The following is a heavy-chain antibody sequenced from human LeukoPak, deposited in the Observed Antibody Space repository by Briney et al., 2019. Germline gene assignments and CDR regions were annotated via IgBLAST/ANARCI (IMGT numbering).Heavy chain of an antibody. CDR1: GFSFGTYG. V-gene: IGHV3-23*01. CDR2: IGSSGGAT. CDR3: AKIVGGVGTDS. J-gene: IGHJ4*02. D-gene: IGHD3-10*01. Sequence: PGGSLRLSCAASGFSFGTYGMSWVRQAPGKGLEWVSAIGSSGGATYYADSVKGRFTISRDNSRNTLYLTMNSLRAEDTAVYYCAKIVGGVGTDSWGQGTLVTVSS.